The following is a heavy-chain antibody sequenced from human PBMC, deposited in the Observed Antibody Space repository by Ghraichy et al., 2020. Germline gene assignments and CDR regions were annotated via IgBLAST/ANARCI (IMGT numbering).Heavy chain of an antibody. Sequence: SETLSLTCSLSGGAALDTTYYWTWVRRRPTKGLEWIGYLSFGGSTHYNPSLNGRAVMSLGTSETHFSLDLRSVTAADSAIYYCARGPWMTRIPYGLDVWGQGTSVTVSS. CDR3: ARGPWMTRIPYGLDV. D-gene: IGHD1-1*01. CDR2: LSFGGST. J-gene: IGHJ6*02. CDR1: GGAALDTTYY. V-gene: IGHV4-31*03.